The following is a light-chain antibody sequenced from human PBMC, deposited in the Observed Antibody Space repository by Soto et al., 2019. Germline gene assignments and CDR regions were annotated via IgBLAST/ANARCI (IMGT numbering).Light chain of an antibody. CDR3: SSYPGTLYV. Sequence: QSALTQPPSASGSPGQSVTISCTGTSSDVGGYNYVSWYQQHPGKAPKLMIYEVSKRPSGVPDRFSGSKSGNTASLTVSGIKAGDEADYYCSSYPGTLYVFGTGTKVXVL. J-gene: IGLJ1*01. CDR1: SSDVGGYNY. CDR2: EVS. V-gene: IGLV2-8*01.